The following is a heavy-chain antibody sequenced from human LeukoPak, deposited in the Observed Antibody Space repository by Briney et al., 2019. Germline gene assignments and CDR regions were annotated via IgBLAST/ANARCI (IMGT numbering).Heavy chain of an antibody. CDR1: EYTFTDYA. D-gene: IGHD5-24*01. Sequence: VASVKVSCKASEYTFTDYAINWVRRAPGQRLEWMGWINAGNGNTRYSQRFQGRVTITRDTSASTAYMELSSLTSEDTAVYYCARGRWSATTASYYLDFWGQGTLVTVSS. V-gene: IGHV1-3*01. CDR2: INAGNGNT. CDR3: ARGRWSATTASYYLDF. J-gene: IGHJ4*02.